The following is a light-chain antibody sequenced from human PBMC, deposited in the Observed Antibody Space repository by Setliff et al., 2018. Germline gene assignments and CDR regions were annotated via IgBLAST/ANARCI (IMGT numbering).Light chain of an antibody. CDR1: SSDVGSYDL. CDR2: GVS. Sequence: QSVLTQPASVSGSPGQSITISCSGTSSDVGSYDLVSWYQQHPGKAPKLIIYGVSNRPSGVSSRFSGSKSGNTASLTISGLQTEDEAEYYCNAYSADTTYVFGSGTKVTVL. J-gene: IGLJ1*01. V-gene: IGLV2-14*03. CDR3: NAYSADTTYV.